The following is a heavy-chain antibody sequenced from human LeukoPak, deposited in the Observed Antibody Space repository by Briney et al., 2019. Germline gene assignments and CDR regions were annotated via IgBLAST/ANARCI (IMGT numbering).Heavy chain of an antibody. CDR1: GGSISSSSYY. D-gene: IGHD5-18*01. CDR2: THYSGST. Sequence: SETLSLTCTVSGGSISSSSYYRGWIRQPPGKGLEWIGSTHYSGSTYYNPSLKSRVTISVDTSKNQFSLKLSSVTAADTAVYYCARVGTAMVVADYWGQGTPVTVSS. J-gene: IGHJ4*02. V-gene: IGHV4-39*07. CDR3: ARVGTAMVVADY.